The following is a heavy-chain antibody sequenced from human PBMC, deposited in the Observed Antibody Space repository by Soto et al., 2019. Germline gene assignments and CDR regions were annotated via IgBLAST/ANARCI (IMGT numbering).Heavy chain of an antibody. J-gene: IGHJ4*02. Sequence: QVQLLQSGAEVKKPGASEKVSCKAPGYIFTSSGISWVRQAPRHGLEWMGWISTYNGDRNYAQKFQDRVTMTTDTSTSTAYMELRSLRSDDTAVYYCARGVANMTSWGQGTLVTVSS. V-gene: IGHV1-18*01. CDR1: GYIFTSSG. CDR2: ISTYNGDR. D-gene: IGHD2-21*01. CDR3: ARGVANMTS.